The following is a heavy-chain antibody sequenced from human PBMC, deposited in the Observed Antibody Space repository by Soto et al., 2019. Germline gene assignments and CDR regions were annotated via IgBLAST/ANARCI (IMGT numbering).Heavy chain of an antibody. CDR1: GGSISSGTSY. CDR2: IYFTGAT. V-gene: IGHV4-31*03. J-gene: IGHJ4*02. Sequence: QVQLQESGPGLVKPSQTLSLTCSVSGGSISSGTSYWTWIRQHPGEGLEWIGHIYFTGATYSNPSLKSRLTMSVDTTKNQFSLKLTSVTAADTANYYCPNIPRRRYAYGIDYWGQRHLVTVTS. D-gene: IGHD3-10*01. CDR3: PNIPRRRYAYGIDY.